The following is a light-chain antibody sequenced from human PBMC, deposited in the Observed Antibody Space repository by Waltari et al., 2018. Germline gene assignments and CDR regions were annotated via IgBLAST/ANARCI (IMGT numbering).Light chain of an antibody. CDR2: RDT. CDR1: KLGDKY. J-gene: IGLJ2*01. CDR3: QAWDSSAAV. Sequence: SYELAQPPSVSVSPGQTASITCSGDKLGDKYVSWYQQKPGQSPVVVIYRDTERPSGIPRRFSGSKSGNTATLTISGTHTMDEADYYCQAWDSSAAVFGGGTKLTVL. V-gene: IGLV3-1*01.